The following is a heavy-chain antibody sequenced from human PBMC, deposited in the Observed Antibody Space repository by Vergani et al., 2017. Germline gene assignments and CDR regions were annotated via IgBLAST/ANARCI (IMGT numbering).Heavy chain of an antibody. CDR2: INPNSGGT. CDR3: AREGYYDSSGYCEPTLAFDY. CDR1: GYTFTGYY. V-gene: IGHV1-2*02. D-gene: IGHD3-22*01. J-gene: IGHJ4*02. Sequence: QVQLVQSGAEVKKPGASVKVSCKASGYTFTGYYMHWVRQAPGQWLEWMGWINPNSGGTNYAQKFQGRVTMTRDTSISTAYMELSRLRSDDTAGYYCAREGYYDSSGYCEPTLAFDYWGQGTLVTVSS.